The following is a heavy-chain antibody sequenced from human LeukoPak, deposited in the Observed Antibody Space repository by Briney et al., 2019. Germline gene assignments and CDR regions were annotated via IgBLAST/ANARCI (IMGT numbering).Heavy chain of an antibody. V-gene: IGHV3-9*01. D-gene: IGHD3-16*01. CDR2: ISWNSGSI. CDR1: GFIFEEYA. J-gene: IGHJ2*01. Sequence: PGRSLRLSCAASGFIFEEYAMHWLRQAPGKGLEWVSGISWNSGSIGYADSVKGRFTISRDNAKNSLYLQMNSLRTEDTAFYYCTKDVFDFGGYFELWGRGTLVTVSS. CDR3: TKDVFDFGGYFEL.